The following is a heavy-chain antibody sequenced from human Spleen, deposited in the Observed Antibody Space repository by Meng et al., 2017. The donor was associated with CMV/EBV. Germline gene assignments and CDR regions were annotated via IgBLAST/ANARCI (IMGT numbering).Heavy chain of an antibody. D-gene: IGHD3-3*01. CDR3: ARDGGHYEYWSGYGSHWFDP. Sequence: NYRTWARQAPGEGLEWVSVIYSGGRIYYGDSVKGRFTVSRDSSRNTVYLQMNSLRVEDTAVYYCARDGGHYEYWSGYGSHWFDPWGQGTLVTVSS. J-gene: IGHJ5*02. CDR1: NY. V-gene: IGHV3-53*05. CDR2: IYSGGRI.